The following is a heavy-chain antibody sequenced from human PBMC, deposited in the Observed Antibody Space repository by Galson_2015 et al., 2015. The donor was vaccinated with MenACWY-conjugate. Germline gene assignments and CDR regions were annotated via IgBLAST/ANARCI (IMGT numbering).Heavy chain of an antibody. V-gene: IGHV5-51*01. CDR3: TRHPPGGRGMDV. J-gene: IGHJ6*02. CDR2: ISPGDSYT. CDR1: GYTFTTYW. D-gene: IGHD1-26*01. Sequence: QSGAEVKKPGESLKISCKGSGYTFTTYWIGWVRQMPGKGLEWMGFISPGDSYTRYNPAFQGQVTISADKSISTAYLQWNSLRASDTAMYYCTRHPPGGRGMDVWGQGTTVTVSS.